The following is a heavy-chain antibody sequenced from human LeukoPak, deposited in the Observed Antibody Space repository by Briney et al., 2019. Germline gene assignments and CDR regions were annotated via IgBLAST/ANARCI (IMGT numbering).Heavy chain of an antibody. D-gene: IGHD3-10*01. J-gene: IGHJ4*02. CDR1: GGSISSSSYY. CDR2: IYYSGST. Sequence: SETLSLTCTVSGGSISSSSYYWGWIRQPPGKGLEWIGGIYYSGSTYYNPSLKSRVTISVDTSKNQFSLKLSSVTAADTAVYYCARHRGSGGSGSYYIFDYWGQGTLVTVSS. V-gene: IGHV4-39*01. CDR3: ARHRGSGGSGSYYIFDY.